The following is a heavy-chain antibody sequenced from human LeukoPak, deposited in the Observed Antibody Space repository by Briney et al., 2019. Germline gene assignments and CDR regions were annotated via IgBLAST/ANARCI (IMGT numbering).Heavy chain of an antibody. CDR1: GGSFSGYY. D-gene: IGHD5-18*01. CDR2: INHSGST. V-gene: IGHV4-34*01. CDR3: ARGLGYSYGHFYYYYGMDV. Sequence: SETLSLTCAVYGGSFSGYYWSWIRQPPGEGLEWIGEINHSGSTNYNPSLKSRVTISVDTSKNQFSLKLSSVTAADTAVYYCARGLGYSYGHFYYYYGMDVWGQGTTVTVSS. J-gene: IGHJ6*02.